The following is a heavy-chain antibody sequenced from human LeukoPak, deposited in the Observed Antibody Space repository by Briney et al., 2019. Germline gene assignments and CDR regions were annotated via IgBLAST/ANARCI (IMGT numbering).Heavy chain of an antibody. J-gene: IGHJ6*03. V-gene: IGHV3-13*01. Sequence: GGSLRLSCAASGYTFSSFDMHWVRQPTGQGLEWVSTIGTASDTSYPGSVEGRFTLSRDNAKNSLYLQMNSLTAGDTAVYYCARGPPRGKYYYMDVWGKGTTVTVSS. CDR3: ARGPPRGKYYYMDV. CDR2: IGTASDT. D-gene: IGHD1-1*01. CDR1: GYTFSSFD.